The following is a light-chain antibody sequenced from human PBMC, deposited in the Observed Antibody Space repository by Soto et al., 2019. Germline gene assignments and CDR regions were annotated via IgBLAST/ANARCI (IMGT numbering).Light chain of an antibody. CDR1: QNIRNW. CDR3: QQYNTYST. CDR2: DAS. V-gene: IGKV1-5*01. Sequence: GDSVTITCRASQNIRNWLAWSQQKPGKAPNPLIYDASSLKSGVPARFSGSGSGTDFTLTISSLQPDDSATDDCQQYNTYSTFGQGTRLEIK. J-gene: IGKJ5*01.